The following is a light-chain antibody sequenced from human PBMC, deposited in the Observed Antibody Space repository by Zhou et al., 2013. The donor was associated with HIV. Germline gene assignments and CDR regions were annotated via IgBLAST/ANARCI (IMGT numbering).Light chain of an antibody. V-gene: IGKV1-27*01. CDR3: QEYYDYLWT. CDR2: AAS. Sequence: DIQMTQSPSSLSASVGDRVTITCRASQGIRNKLAWYHQRPGKAPKLLIYAASTLQPGVPSRFSGSGSGTDFTLTISRLQPEDVATYHCQEYYDYLWTFGQGTQVEMK. CDR1: QGIRNK. J-gene: IGKJ1*01.